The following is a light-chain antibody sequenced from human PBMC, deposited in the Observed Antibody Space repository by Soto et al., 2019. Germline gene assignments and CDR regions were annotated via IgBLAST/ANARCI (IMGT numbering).Light chain of an antibody. J-gene: IGKJ4*01. CDR2: KAS. CDR3: QQYDSYSPLT. V-gene: IGKV1-5*03. Sequence: DIQMTQSPSILSASVGDRVTITCRASQSISSWLAWYQQKPGKAPNLLIHKASHLESGVPSRFSGSGSGTDFTLTISSLQPDDFATYYCQQYDSYSPLTFGGGTKVDI. CDR1: QSISSW.